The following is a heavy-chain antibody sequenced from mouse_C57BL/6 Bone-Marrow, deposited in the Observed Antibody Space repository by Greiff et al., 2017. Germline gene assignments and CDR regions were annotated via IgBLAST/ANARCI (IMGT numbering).Heavy chain of an antibody. D-gene: IGHD2-1*01. CDR2: FHPYNDDT. CDR3: ARGGNYGGYYFDY. Sequence: VQLQQSGAELVKPGASVKMSCKASGYTFTTYPIEWMKQNPGKSLEWIGNFHPYNDDTKYNEKFKGKATLTVEKSSSPVYLELSRLTSDDSAVYYCARGGNYGGYYFDYWGQGTTLTVSS. J-gene: IGHJ2*01. V-gene: IGHV1-47*01. CDR1: GYTFTTYP.